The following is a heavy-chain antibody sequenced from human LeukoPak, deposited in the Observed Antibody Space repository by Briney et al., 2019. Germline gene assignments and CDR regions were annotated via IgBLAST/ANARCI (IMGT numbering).Heavy chain of an antibody. CDR1: GGTFSSYA. Sequence: ASVKVSCKASGGTFSSYAISWVRQAPGQGLEWMGGIIPIFGTANYAQKFQGRDTITTDESTSTAYMELSSLRSEDTAVYYCARSGDIVVVPAGDYYYYMDVWGKGTTVTVSS. V-gene: IGHV1-69*05. D-gene: IGHD2-2*01. CDR3: ARSGDIVVVPAGDYYYYMDV. CDR2: IIPIFGTA. J-gene: IGHJ6*03.